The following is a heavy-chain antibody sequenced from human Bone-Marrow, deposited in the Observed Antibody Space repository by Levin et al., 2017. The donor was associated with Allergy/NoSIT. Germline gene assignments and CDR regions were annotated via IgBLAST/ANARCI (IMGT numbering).Heavy chain of an antibody. Sequence: GESLKISCAASGFTFSSYGMHWVRQAPGKGLEWVAVIWYDGSNKYYADSVKGRFTISRDNSKNTLYLQMNSLRAEDTAVYYCARQSYYYDSSGSRGWFDPWGQGTLVTVSS. CDR1: GFTFSSYG. CDR3: ARQSYYYDSSGSRGWFDP. J-gene: IGHJ5*02. D-gene: IGHD3-22*01. CDR2: IWYDGSNK. V-gene: IGHV3-33*01.